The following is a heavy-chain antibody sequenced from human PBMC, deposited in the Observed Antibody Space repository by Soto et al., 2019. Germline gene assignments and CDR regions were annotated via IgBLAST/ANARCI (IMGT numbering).Heavy chain of an antibody. D-gene: IGHD1-1*01. J-gene: IGHJ6*02. Sequence: QVQLVQSGAEVKKPGSSVKVSCKASGGTFNTYAISWVRQAPGQGLEWMGGIIPSFNTPNYAQRFQGRVTITADESTSTAYMELSSLRSEDTALYYCARDKTGTNYYNGLDVWGQGTTVTVSS. V-gene: IGHV1-69*12. CDR2: IIPSFNTP. CDR3: ARDKTGTNYYNGLDV. CDR1: GGTFNTYA.